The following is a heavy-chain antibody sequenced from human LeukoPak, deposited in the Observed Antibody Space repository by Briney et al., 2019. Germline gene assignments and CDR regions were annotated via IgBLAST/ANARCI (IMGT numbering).Heavy chain of an antibody. CDR1: GGSISTYY. Sequence: PSETLSLTCTVSGGSISTYYWSWIRQPPGKGLEWIGYIYYSGSANYNPALKSRVTISVDTSKNQFSLKLGSVTAADTAVYYCARASGPSSSWYYYYGLDVWGQGTTVTVSS. J-gene: IGHJ6*02. D-gene: IGHD6-13*01. CDR2: IYYSGSA. V-gene: IGHV4-59*01. CDR3: ARASGPSSSWYYYYGLDV.